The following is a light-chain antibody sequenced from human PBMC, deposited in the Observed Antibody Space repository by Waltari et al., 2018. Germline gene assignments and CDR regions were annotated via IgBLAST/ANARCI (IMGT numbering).Light chain of an antibody. V-gene: IGKV4-1*01. Sequence: DIVMTQSPDSLAVSLGERATFNCKSSQSVLYSSNNKNYLACYQQKPGQPPKLLIYGASTRESGVPDRFSGSLQAEDVAVYYCQQYLTSSWTFGQGTKVEIK. CDR3: QQYLTSSWT. J-gene: IGKJ1*01. CDR2: GAS. CDR1: QSVLYSSNNKNY.